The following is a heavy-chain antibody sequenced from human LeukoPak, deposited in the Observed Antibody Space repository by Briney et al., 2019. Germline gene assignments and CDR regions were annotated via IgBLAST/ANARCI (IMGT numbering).Heavy chain of an antibody. CDR1: GFTFSSYS. J-gene: IGHJ4*02. CDR3: ARDASADILTGYYLRKNPPPTY. V-gene: IGHV3-21*01. Sequence: GGSLRLSCAASGFTFSSYSMNWARQAPGKGLEWVSSISSTSSYIYYADSVKGRFTISRDNAKNSLYLQMNSLRAEDTAVYYCARDASADILTGYYLRKNPPPTYWGQGTLVTVSS. CDR2: ISSTSSYI. D-gene: IGHD3-9*01.